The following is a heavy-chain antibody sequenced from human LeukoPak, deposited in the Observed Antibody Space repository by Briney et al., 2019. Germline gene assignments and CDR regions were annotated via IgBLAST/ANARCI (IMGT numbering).Heavy chain of an antibody. Sequence: SETLSLTCTVSGGSISSSSYYWGWIRQPPGKGLEWIGSIYYSGSTYYNPSLKSRVTISVDTSKNQFSLKLSSVTAADTAVYYCARRVTMVRGVIIKVLTPGYFDYWGQGTLVTVSS. V-gene: IGHV4-39*01. D-gene: IGHD3-10*01. CDR3: ARRVTMVRGVIIKVLTPGYFDY. CDR2: IYYSGST. J-gene: IGHJ4*02. CDR1: GGSISSSSYY.